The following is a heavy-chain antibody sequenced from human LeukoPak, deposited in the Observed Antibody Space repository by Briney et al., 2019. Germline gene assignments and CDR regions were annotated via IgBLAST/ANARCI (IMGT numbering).Heavy chain of an antibody. CDR2: IYYSGST. CDR1: GGSISSSSYY. J-gene: IGHJ4*02. CDR3: ARGGYYYDSSGYHFDY. V-gene: IGHV4-39*01. D-gene: IGHD3-22*01. Sequence: SETLSLTCTVSGGSISSSSYYWGWIRQPPGKGVEWIGSIYYSGSTYYNPSLKSRVTISVDTSKNQFSLKLSSVTAADTAVYYCARGGYYYDSSGYHFDYWGQGTLVTVSS.